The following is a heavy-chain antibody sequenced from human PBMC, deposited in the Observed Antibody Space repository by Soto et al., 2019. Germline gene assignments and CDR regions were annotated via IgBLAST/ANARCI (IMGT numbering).Heavy chain of an antibody. V-gene: IGHV3-23*01. D-gene: IGHD4-4*01. CDR1: GFTFSNCV. CDR2: IGGSGDTT. J-gene: IGHJ4*02. CDR3: AKVSSNYDYFDY. Sequence: EVQLLESGGNLGQPGGSLRLSCAASGFTFSNCVMSWVRQAPGKGLEWVSSIGGSGDTTYYADSVKGRFTISRDNSKNMLYLQMNSLRAEDTAVYYCAKVSSNYDYFDYWGQGTLVTVSS.